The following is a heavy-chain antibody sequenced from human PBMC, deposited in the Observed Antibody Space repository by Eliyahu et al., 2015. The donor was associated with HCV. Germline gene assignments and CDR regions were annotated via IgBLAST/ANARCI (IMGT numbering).Heavy chain of an antibody. CDR3: ARGGMVVTVEG. CDR2: IXYSGST. Sequence: QLQLQXSGPGLVKPXETLSLTXXVSGGSISSSSYYWGWXRQPPGKGLEWIGSIXYSGSTYYNPSLKSRVTISVDTSKNQFXLKLSSVTAADTAVYYCARGGMVVTVEGWGQGTLVTVSS. CDR1: GGSISSSSYY. V-gene: IGHV4-39*07. D-gene: IGHD4-23*01. J-gene: IGHJ4*02.